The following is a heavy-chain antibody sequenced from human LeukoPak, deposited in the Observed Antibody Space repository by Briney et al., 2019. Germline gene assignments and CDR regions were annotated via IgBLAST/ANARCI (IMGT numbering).Heavy chain of an antibody. CDR3: VFDSSGYLSRSLPPYFDS. J-gene: IGHJ4*02. Sequence: ASVKVSCKASGGTFSRYAISWVRQAPGQGLEWMGGIIPIFGTAKYAQKFQGRVTLTTDESTSTAYLELSSLRSEDTAVYYCVFDSSGYLSRSLPPYFDSWGQGTLVTVSS. CDR1: GGTFSRYA. D-gene: IGHD3-22*01. CDR2: IIPIFGTA. V-gene: IGHV1-69*05.